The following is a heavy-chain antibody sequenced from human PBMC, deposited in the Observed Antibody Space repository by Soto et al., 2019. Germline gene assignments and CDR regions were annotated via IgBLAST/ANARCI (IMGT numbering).Heavy chain of an antibody. Sequence: ASVKVSCKASGYIFTSYGISWVRQAPGQGLEWMGWISGYNGHTNYAQKVQGRVTMTTDTSTDTAYMELGSLTSDDTAVYYCARGPRYCSSTTCFAGVNWFDPWGQGTPVTVSS. CDR1: GYIFTSYG. J-gene: IGHJ5*02. D-gene: IGHD2-2*01. CDR3: ARGPRYCSSTTCFAGVNWFDP. CDR2: ISGYNGHT. V-gene: IGHV1-18*04.